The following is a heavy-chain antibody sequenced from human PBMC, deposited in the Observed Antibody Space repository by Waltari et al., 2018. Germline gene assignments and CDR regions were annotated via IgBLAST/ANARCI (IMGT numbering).Heavy chain of an antibody. D-gene: IGHD1-1*01. CDR2: VYYDGSTK. CDR3: ARCGRGVDSSASCLDH. J-gene: IGHJ4*02. CDR1: GFIFSNYG. V-gene: IGHV3-33*01. Sequence: VQLVESGGGLIQPGGSLRLSCAASGFIFSNYGMHWVRQAPGKGLEWVAVVYYDGSTKHYADSVKGRFTISRDNSKNTLNLEMNSLRAEDTAVYFCARCGRGVDSSASCLDHWGQGTLVTVSS.